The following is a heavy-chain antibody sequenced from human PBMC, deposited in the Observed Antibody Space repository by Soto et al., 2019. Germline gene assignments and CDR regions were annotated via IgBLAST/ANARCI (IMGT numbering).Heavy chain of an antibody. D-gene: IGHD3-9*01. CDR1: GGSISSYY. CDR2: IYYSGNT. J-gene: IGHJ4*02. Sequence: SETLSLTCTVSGGSISSYYWSWIRQPPGKGLEWIGYIYYSGNTNYNPSLKSRVTISVDTSKNQFSLKLSSVTAADTAVYYCARGADILTGYYGLDYWGQGTLVTVSS. V-gene: IGHV4-59*08. CDR3: ARGADILTGYYGLDY.